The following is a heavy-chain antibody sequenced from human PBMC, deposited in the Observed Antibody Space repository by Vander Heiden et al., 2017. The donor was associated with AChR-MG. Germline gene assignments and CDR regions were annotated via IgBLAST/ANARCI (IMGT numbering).Heavy chain of an antibody. Sequence: EVQLEESGGGLVKPGGSLDLPCAASGFPFSSYWMSWVRQAPGKGLEWVANIKQDGSEKYYVDSVKGRFTISRDNAKNSLYLQMKSLRAEDTAVYYCAREGWSGPHPYYYYGMDGWGQGTTVTGSS. D-gene: IGHD3-3*01. V-gene: IGHV3-7*01. CDR1: GFPFSSYW. CDR2: IKQDGSEK. J-gene: IGHJ6*02. CDR3: AREGWSGPHPYYYYGMDG.